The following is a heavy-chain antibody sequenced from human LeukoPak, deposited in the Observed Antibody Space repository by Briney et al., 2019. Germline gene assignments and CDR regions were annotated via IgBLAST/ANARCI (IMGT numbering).Heavy chain of an antibody. CDR1: GGSFSGYY. J-gene: IGHJ4*02. D-gene: IGHD4-17*01. Sequence: SETLSLTCAVYGGSFSGYYWSWIRQPPGKGLEWIGEINHSGSTNYNPSLKSRVTISVDTSKNQFSLKLSSVTAADTAVYYCARATDYGDYWNYWGQGTLVTVSS. CDR2: INHSGST. V-gene: IGHV4-34*01. CDR3: ARATDYGDYWNY.